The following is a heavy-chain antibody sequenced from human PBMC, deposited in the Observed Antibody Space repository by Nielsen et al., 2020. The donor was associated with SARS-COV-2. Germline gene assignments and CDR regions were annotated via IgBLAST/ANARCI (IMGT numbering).Heavy chain of an antibody. J-gene: IGHJ6*02. CDR2: ISAYNGNT. V-gene: IGHV1-18*01. CDR3: ARYYGSNSWYSSLYYYYYYGMDV. Sequence: ASVKVSCKASGYTFTSYGISWVRQAPGQGLEWMGWISAYNGNTNFAQKLQGRVTMTTDTSTSTAYMELRSLRSDDTAVYYCARYYGSNSWYSSLYYYYYYGMDVWGQGTTVTVSS. CDR1: GYTFTSYG. D-gene: IGHD6-13*01.